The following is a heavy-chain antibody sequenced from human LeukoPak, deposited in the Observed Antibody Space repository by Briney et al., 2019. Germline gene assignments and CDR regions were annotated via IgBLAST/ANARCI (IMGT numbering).Heavy chain of an antibody. V-gene: IGHV4-59*07. CDR3: ARMYSGTSYYFDF. D-gene: IGHD1-26*01. CDR1: GVSISDYH. J-gene: IGHJ4*02. Sequence: SDPLSLTCSVSGVSISDYHWICIRQPPAKGLEWLGYFSYSGSTRYNPSLKSRVTMSVDTSKNQFSLRLISVAAADTAVYYCARMYSGTSYYFDFWGQGTLVTVSS. CDR2: FSYSGST.